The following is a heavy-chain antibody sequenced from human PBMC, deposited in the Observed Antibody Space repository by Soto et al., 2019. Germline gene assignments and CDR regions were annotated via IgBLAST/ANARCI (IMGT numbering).Heavy chain of an antibody. CDR2: MNPNSGNT. J-gene: IGHJ6*03. CDR1: GYTFTSYD. V-gene: IGHV1-8*01. D-gene: IGHD2-2*01. CDR3: ARAQYRGYQLLFYYYYYMGV. Sequence: ASVKVSCKASGYTFTSYDINWVRQATGQGLEWMGWMNPNSGNTGYAQKFQGRVTMTRNTSISTAYMELSSLRSEDTAVYYCARAQYRGYQLLFYYYYYMGVWGKGTTVTVSS.